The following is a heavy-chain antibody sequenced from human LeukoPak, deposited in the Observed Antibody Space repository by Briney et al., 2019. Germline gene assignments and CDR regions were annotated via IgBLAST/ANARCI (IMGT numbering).Heavy chain of an antibody. CDR2: ISDSGYNT. CDR3: AKDFYYYFDY. J-gene: IGHJ4*02. Sequence: PGGSLRLSCAASGFTFSRYAMNWVRQAPGKGLEWVSSISDSGYNTYYADSVKGRFTISRDNSKNTLYLQMNSLRAKDTAVYYCAKDFYYYFDYWGQGTLVTVSS. D-gene: IGHD2/OR15-2a*01. CDR1: GFTFSRYA. V-gene: IGHV3-23*01.